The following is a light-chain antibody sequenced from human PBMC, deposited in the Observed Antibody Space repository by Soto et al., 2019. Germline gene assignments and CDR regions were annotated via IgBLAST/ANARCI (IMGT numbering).Light chain of an antibody. V-gene: IGKV3-20*01. CDR2: GAS. CDR3: QQYAHSPWT. CDR1: QSVYGSY. J-gene: IGKJ1*01. Sequence: ENALTQSPDTLSLSPGGGATLSCRASQSVYGSYLAWYQQKPGQAPRLLIYGASSRATGIPDRFSGSGSGTDFTLTISRLEPEDFALYYCQQYAHSPWTFGQGTKVDIK.